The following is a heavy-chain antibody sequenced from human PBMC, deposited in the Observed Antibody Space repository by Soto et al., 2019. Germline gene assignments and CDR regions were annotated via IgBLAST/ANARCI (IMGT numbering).Heavy chain of an antibody. Sequence: QVQLVQSGAEVKKPGSSVKVSCKSSGGTFSSYAFSWVRQAPGQGLEWMGGIIPIFGTANYAQKFQGRVTITANESTITAYMELSSLRFEDTAVYYCARDSLVVVAATPRWVDPWGQGTLVTVSS. V-gene: IGHV1-69*01. CDR1: GGTFSSYA. CDR3: ARDSLVVVAATPRWVDP. J-gene: IGHJ5*02. CDR2: IIPIFGTA. D-gene: IGHD2-15*01.